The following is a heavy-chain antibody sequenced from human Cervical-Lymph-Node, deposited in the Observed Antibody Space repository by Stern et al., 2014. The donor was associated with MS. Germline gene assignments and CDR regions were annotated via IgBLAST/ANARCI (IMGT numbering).Heavy chain of an antibody. D-gene: IGHD6-19*01. J-gene: IGHJ4*02. V-gene: IGHV5-51*01. CDR3: ARHCAKREQCAFDY. CDR2: ISPVDSDT. Sequence: EVQLVESGAEVKKPGESLKISCTGSGYTFTSYWIAWVRQTPGKGLEWMGIISPVDSDTRYSPSVEGQVTFSVDKSVGTAYVQWSSLKASDTAMYYCARHCAKREQCAFDYWGQGTLVTVSS. CDR1: GYTFTSYW.